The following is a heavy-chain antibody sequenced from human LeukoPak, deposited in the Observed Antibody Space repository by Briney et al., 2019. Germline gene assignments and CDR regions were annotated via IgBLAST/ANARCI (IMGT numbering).Heavy chain of an antibody. V-gene: IGHV1-2*02. CDR3: ARGVTMIVVGSQPFDY. CDR2: INPNSGGT. Sequence: ASVKVSCKASGYTFTGYYMHWVRQAPGQGLEWMGWINPNSGGTNYAQKFQGRVTITADESTSTAYMELSSLRSEDTAVYYCARGVTMIVVGSQPFDYWGQGTLVTVSS. J-gene: IGHJ4*02. D-gene: IGHD3-22*01. CDR1: GYTFTGYY.